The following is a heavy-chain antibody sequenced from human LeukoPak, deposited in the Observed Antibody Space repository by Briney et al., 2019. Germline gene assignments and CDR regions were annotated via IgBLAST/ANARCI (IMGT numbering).Heavy chain of an antibody. D-gene: IGHD1-26*01. J-gene: IGHJ5*02. CDR2: IIPIFGTA. CDR3: ARDSDTGGPVWWFAP. CDR1: GGTFSSYA. V-gene: IGHV1-69*05. Sequence: SVKVSCKASGGTFSSYAISWVRQAPGQGLEWMGGIIPIFGTANYAQKLQGRVTMTTDTSTSTAYMELRSLRSDDTAVYYCARDSDTGGPVWWFAPWGQGTLVTVSS.